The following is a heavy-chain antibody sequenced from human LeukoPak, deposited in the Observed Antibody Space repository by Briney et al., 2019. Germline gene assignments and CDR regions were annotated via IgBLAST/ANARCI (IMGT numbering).Heavy chain of an antibody. Sequence: SETLSLTCTVSGGSITYYYWNWIRQPPGKGLEWIGYIYYSGSPTYNPSLRSRVTISVDTSKNQFSLKLSSVTAADTAVYYCARVFYYGSGTFDLWGRGTLVTVSS. CDR1: GGSITYYY. CDR2: IYYSGSP. J-gene: IGHJ2*01. V-gene: IGHV4-59*01. D-gene: IGHD3-10*01. CDR3: ARVFYYGSGTFDL.